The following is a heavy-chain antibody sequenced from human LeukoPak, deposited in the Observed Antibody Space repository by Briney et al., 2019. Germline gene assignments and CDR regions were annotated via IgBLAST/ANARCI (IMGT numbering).Heavy chain of an antibody. CDR3: AKEMKPWMHFDY. V-gene: IGHV3-30*18. CDR1: GFTFSRSA. J-gene: IGHJ4*02. CDR2: ISHDGSNT. D-gene: IGHD5-12*01. Sequence: GGSLRLSCAASGFTFSRSAVHWVRQAPGKGLEWVAVISHDGSNTDYTDSVKGRFTISRDNSKNTLYLQMNSLRAEDTAVYYCAKEMKPWMHFDYWGQGTLVTVSP.